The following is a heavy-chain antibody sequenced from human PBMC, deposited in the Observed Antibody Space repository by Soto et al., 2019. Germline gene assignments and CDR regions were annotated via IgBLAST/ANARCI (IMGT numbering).Heavy chain of an antibody. CDR2: IYPPDSDT. J-gene: IGHJ6*02. CDR1: GYPFTTYW. CDR3: ARHAWFGELPYYYYGMEV. V-gene: IGHV5-51*01. Sequence: GESLKISCQISGYPFTTYWIGWVRQMPGKGLEWMGEIYPPDSDTRYSPSFQGHVTISADKSISTAYLQWSSLKASDTAMYYCARHAWFGELPYYYYGMEVWGQGTTVTVSS. D-gene: IGHD3-10*01.